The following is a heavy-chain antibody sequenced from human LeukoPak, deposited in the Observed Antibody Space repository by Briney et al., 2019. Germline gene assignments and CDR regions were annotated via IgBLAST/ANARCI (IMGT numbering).Heavy chain of an antibody. V-gene: IGHV3-7*01. CDR2: IKQDRSEK. CDR1: GLTFSSYW. D-gene: IGHD4-17*01. Sequence: PGGSLRLSCAASGLTFSSYWMSWVRQAPGKGLEWVASIKQDRSEKYYVDSVKGRFTVSRDNAKNSVHLQMNSLRGDDTAVYYCARENGDYEFDYWGQGTLVTVSS. J-gene: IGHJ4*02. CDR3: ARENGDYEFDY.